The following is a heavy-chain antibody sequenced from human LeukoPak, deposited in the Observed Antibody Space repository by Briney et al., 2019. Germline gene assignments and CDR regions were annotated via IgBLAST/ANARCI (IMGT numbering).Heavy chain of an antibody. Sequence: GGSLRLSCAASGFTFSGSAMHLVRQASGKGLEWVGRIRSKANSYATAYAASVKGRFTISRDDSKNTAYLQMNSLKTEDTAVYYCTRHSTFDYWGQGTLVTVSS. CDR3: TRHSTFDY. V-gene: IGHV3-73*01. CDR1: GFTFSGSA. CDR2: IRSKANSYAT. J-gene: IGHJ4*02.